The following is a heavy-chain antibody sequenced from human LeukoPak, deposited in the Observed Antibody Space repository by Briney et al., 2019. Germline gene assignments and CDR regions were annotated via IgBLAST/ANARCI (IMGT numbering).Heavy chain of an antibody. V-gene: IGHV5-51*01. Sequence: GESLKISCKGSGYRLTSYWIGWVRQMPGKGLEWMGIIYSGDSDTRYSPSFQGQVTISADKSITTAYLQWSSLKASDTAMYYCARQMATTQVFDYWGQGTLVTVSS. CDR2: IYSGDSDT. CDR3: ARQMATTQVFDY. D-gene: IGHD5-24*01. J-gene: IGHJ4*02. CDR1: GYRLTSYW.